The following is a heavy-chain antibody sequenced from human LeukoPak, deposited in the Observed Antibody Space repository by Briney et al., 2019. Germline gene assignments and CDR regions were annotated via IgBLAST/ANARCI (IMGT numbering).Heavy chain of an antibody. D-gene: IGHD2-2*01. J-gene: IGHJ4*02. CDR2: IDYGGRA. V-gene: IGHV4-59*08. Sequence: SETLSLTCTVSGGSFSGYHWNWIRQPPGRGLEWIGEIDYGGRAHYSPSLKSRLTVSLETSKNHFSLNMRSVTAADTAVYYCATYAAGQGGRGYWGQGTLVTVSS. CDR1: GGSFSGYH. CDR3: ATYAAGQGGRGY.